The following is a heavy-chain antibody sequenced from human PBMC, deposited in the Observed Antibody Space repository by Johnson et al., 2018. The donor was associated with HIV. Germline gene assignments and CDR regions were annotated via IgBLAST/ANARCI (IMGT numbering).Heavy chain of an antibody. CDR2: ISYDGSNK. Sequence: QVQLLESGGGVVRPGGSLRLSCAASGFTFDDYGMSWVRQAPGKGLEWVAVISYDGSNKYYADSVKGRFTISRDNAKNSLYLQMNSLRAEDTAVFYCAREMAWEDAFDIWGQGTMVTVSS. CDR1: GFTFDDYG. CDR3: AREMAWEDAFDI. J-gene: IGHJ3*02. V-gene: IGHV3-30*03. D-gene: IGHD5-24*01.